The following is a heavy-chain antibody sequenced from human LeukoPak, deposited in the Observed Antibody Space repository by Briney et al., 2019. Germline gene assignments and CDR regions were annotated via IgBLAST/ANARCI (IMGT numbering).Heavy chain of an antibody. V-gene: IGHV4-34*01. D-gene: IGHD3-3*01. CDR1: GGSFSGYY. J-gene: IGHJ3*02. Sequence: SETLSLTCAVYGGSFSGYYWSWIRQPPGKGLEWIGEINHSGSTNYNPSLKSRVTISVDTSKNQFSLKLSSVTAADTAVYYCARGDFWGPFDAFDIWGQGTMVTVSS. CDR3: ARGDFWGPFDAFDI. CDR2: INHSGST.